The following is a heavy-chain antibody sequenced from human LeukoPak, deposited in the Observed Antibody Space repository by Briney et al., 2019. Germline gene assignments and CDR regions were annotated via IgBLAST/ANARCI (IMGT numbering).Heavy chain of an antibody. CDR1: GFTFSSNS. V-gene: IGHV3-21*01. Sequence: PGGSLRLSCAASGFTFSSNSMNWVRQAPGKGLEWVSSISSSSSYIYYADSVKGRFTISRDNAKNSLYLQMNSLRAEDTAVYYCARDLRVHYYDSSGFPFDYWGQGTLVTVSS. D-gene: IGHD3-22*01. CDR2: ISSSSSYI. CDR3: ARDLRVHYYDSSGFPFDY. J-gene: IGHJ4*02.